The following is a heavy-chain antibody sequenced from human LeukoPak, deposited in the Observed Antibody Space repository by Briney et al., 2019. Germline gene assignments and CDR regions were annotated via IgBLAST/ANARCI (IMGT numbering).Heavy chain of an antibody. CDR3: ARGEGSGSYYKYYFDY. D-gene: IGHD3-10*01. Sequence: SEPLSLTCAVYGGSLSGYYWSWIRQPPGKGLEWIGEINHSGSTNYNPSLKSRVTISVDTSKNQFSLKLSSVTAADTAVYYCARGEGSGSYYKYYFDYWGQGTLVTVSS. CDR1: GGSLSGYY. V-gene: IGHV4-34*01. J-gene: IGHJ4*02. CDR2: INHSGST.